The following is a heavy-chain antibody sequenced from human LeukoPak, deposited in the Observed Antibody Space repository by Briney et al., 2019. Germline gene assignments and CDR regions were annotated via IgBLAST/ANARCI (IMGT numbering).Heavy chain of an antibody. CDR2: IRDSGET. CDR1: GFSVSNYY. CDR3: ARDRAVTQVWVVFDS. J-gene: IGHJ5*01. D-gene: IGHD3-16*01. V-gene: IGHV3-66*03. Sequence: GGSLRLSCAGSGFSVSNYYMNWVRQAPGKGLEWVSLIRDSGETFYADSVKGRFTISRDKSKNTVYFPMNRLRVEDTAVYFCARDRAVTQVWVVFDSGGQGTLVTVSS.